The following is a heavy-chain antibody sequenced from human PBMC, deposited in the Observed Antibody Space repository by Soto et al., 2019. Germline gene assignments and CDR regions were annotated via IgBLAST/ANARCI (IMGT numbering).Heavy chain of an antibody. Sequence: ASVKVSCKASGYTFTSDGISWVRQAPGQGLEWMGWISAYNGNTNYAQKLQGRVTMTKDTSTSTAYMALRSLRSDDTAVYYCARFLSRWLDPFHSCAQGPMVTVSS. V-gene: IGHV1-18*01. CDR3: ARFLSRWLDPFHS. D-gene: IGHD6-19*01. J-gene: IGHJ4*02. CDR2: ISAYNGNT. CDR1: GYTFTSDG.